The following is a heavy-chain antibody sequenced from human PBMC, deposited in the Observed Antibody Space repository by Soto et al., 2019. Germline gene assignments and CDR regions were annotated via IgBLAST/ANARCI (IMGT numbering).Heavy chain of an antibody. Sequence: SETLSLTCTVSGGSISSSSYYWGWIRQPPGKGLEWIGSIYYSGSTYYNPSLKSRVTISVDTSKNQFSLKLSSVTAADTAVYYCAGLTYGDYVYYFDYWGQGTLVTVSS. CDR3: AGLTYGDYVYYFDY. CDR2: IYYSGST. J-gene: IGHJ4*02. D-gene: IGHD4-17*01. V-gene: IGHV4-39*01. CDR1: GGSISSSSYY.